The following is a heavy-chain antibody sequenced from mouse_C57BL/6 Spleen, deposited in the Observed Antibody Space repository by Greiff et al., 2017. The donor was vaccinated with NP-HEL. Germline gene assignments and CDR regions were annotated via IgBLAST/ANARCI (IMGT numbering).Heavy chain of an antibody. CDR1: GFTFSSYA. D-gene: IGHD2-3*01. CDR2: ISDGGSYT. Sequence: EVHLVESGGGLVKPGGSLKLSCAASGFTFSSYAMSWVRQTPEKRLEWVATISDGGSYTYYPDNVKGRFTISRDNAKNNLYLQMSHLKSEDTAMYYCARGRWSFDYWGQGTTLTVSS. V-gene: IGHV5-4*01. J-gene: IGHJ2*01. CDR3: ARGRWSFDY.